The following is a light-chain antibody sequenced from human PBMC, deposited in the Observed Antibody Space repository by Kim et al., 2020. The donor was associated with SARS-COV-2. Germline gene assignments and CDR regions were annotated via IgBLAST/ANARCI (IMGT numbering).Light chain of an antibody. CDR2: DAS. J-gene: IGKJ2*01. CDR3: QQYDNVPYT. V-gene: IGKV1-33*01. Sequence: DIEMTQSPSSLSASVGDRVTITCQASQGIRNYLNWLHQKPGKVPKLLISDASNLETGVTSRFSGRASGTHFTFTISSLQPEDTGTYYCQQYDNVPYTFGQGTKLEIK. CDR1: QGIRNY.